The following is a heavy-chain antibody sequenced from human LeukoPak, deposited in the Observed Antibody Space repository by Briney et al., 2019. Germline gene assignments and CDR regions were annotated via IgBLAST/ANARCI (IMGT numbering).Heavy chain of an antibody. CDR1: GGSVSSGSYY. CDR3: ARGPPFDP. V-gene: IGHV4-61*01. J-gene: IGHJ5*02. Sequence: PSETLSLTCTVSGGSVSSGSYYWSWIRQPPGKGLEWIGYIYYSGGTNYNPSLKSRVTISVDTSKNQFSLKLSSVTAADTAVYYCARGPPFDPWGQGTLVTVSS. CDR2: IYYSGGT.